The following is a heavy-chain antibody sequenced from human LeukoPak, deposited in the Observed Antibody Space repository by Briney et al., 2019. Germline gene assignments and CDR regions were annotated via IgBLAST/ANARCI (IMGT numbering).Heavy chain of an antibody. CDR2: IYYSGST. J-gene: IGHJ4*02. CDR3: ARDLYYYDSSGYYPFDY. Sequence: SETLSLTCTVSGGSISSSSYYWGWIRQPPGKGLEWIGSIYYSGSTYYNPSLKSRVTITVDTSKNQFSLKLSYVTAADTAVYYCARDLYYYDSSGYYPFDYWGQGTLVTVSS. CDR1: GGSISSSSYY. V-gene: IGHV4-39*07. D-gene: IGHD3-22*01.